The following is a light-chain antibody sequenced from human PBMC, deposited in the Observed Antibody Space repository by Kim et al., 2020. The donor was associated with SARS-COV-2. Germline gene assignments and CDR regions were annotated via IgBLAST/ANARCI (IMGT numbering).Light chain of an antibody. V-gene: IGKV3-20*01. CDR3: QQYGSSPLVT. Sequence: SPGERATLSCRASQSVSSSYLAWYQQKPGPAPRLLIYGASSRATGIPDRFSGSGSGTDFTLTISRLEPEDFAVYYCQQYGSSPLVTFGGGTKLEI. J-gene: IGKJ4*01. CDR2: GAS. CDR1: QSVSSSY.